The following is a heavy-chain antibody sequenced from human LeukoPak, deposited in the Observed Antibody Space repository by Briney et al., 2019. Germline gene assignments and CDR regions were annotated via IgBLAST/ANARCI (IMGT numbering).Heavy chain of an antibody. D-gene: IGHD3-10*01. V-gene: IGHV3-64*01. CDR2: ITSNGGRT. CDR3: ARGAASGGYDY. Sequence: GGSLRLSCAASGFISSDYDVRWVRQAPGKGLEFVSAITSNGGRTFYANSVKGRFTISRDNSKNALYLQMDSLRADDMAVYYCARGAASGGYDYWGQGALVTVSS. CDR1: GFISSDYD. J-gene: IGHJ4*02.